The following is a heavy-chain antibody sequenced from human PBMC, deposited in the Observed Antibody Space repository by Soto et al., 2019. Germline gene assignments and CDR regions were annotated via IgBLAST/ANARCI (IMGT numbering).Heavy chain of an antibody. CDR2: INHGGST. V-gene: IGHV4-34*01. J-gene: IGHJ6*02. Sequence: PSETLSLTCAVYGGSFSGYYWSWIRQPPGKGLEWFGEINHGGSTNYNPSLKSLVTISVDTSKNQFSLKLSSVTAADTAVYYCARGITMVRGVIINYYYYGMDVWGQGTTVTVSS. CDR3: ARGITMVRGVIINYYYYGMDV. CDR1: GGSFSGYY. D-gene: IGHD3-10*01.